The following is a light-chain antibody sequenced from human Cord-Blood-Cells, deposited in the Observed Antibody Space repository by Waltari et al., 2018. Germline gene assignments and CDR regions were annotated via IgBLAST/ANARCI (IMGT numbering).Light chain of an antibody. CDR1: QGISND. CDR2: AAS. CDR3: QKYNSAPWT. Sequence: IQMTQSPSSLSASVGDRVTITCRASQGISNDLAWYQQKPGKVPKLLIYAASTLQSGVPSRISGSGAGTDFTRTISSLQAADVATHYCQKYNSAPWTVGPGTKVEIK. J-gene: IGKJ1*01. V-gene: IGKV1-27*01.